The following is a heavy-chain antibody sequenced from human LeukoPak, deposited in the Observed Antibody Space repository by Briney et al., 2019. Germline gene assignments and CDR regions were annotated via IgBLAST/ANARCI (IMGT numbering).Heavy chain of an antibody. J-gene: IGHJ4*02. CDR1: GGTFSSYA. V-gene: IGHV1-69*06. CDR3: ARDRVDGDYVMRY. Sequence: SVKVSCKASGGTFSSYAISWVRQAPGQGLEWMGGIIPIFGTANYAQKFQGRVTNTADKSTSTAYMELSSLRSEDTAVYYCARDRVDGDYVMRYWGQGTLVTVSS. CDR2: IIPIFGTA. D-gene: IGHD4-17*01.